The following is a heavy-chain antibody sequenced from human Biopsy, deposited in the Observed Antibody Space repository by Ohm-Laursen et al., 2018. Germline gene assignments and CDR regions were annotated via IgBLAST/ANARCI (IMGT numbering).Heavy chain of an antibody. V-gene: IGHV3-9*01. CDR2: IDWNRGSI. J-gene: IGHJ4*02. CDR1: GFTFSRYA. CDR3: AKDKGAHINYGDLYYFDS. Sequence: SLRLSCAASGFTFSRYAMSWARQTPGKGLERVSDIDWNRGSIAYGDSVKGRFTISRDNGKNFLYLQMSSLRVEDTALYFCAKDKGAHINYGDLYYFDSWGPGTMVTVSA. D-gene: IGHD3-10*01.